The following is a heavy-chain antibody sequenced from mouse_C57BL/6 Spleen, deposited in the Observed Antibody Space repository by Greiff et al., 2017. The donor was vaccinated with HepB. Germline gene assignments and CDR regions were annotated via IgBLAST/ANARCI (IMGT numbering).Heavy chain of an antibody. V-gene: IGHV1-81*01. CDR1: GYTFTSYG. D-gene: IGHD2-1*01. CDR2: IYPRSVNT. CDR3: ASSREDGNYEFFYWYFDV. Sequence: QVQLKQSGAELARPGASVKLSCKASGYTFTSYGISWVKQRTGQGLEWIGEIYPRSVNTYYNEKFKGKATLTADKSSSTAYMELRSLTSEDSAVYFCASSREDGNYEFFYWYFDVWGTGTTVTVSS. J-gene: IGHJ1*03.